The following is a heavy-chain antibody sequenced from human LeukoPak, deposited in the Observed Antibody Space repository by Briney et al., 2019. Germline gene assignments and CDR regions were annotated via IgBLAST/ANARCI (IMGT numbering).Heavy chain of an antibody. CDR3: TRAYWIGFHSDS. D-gene: IGHD3-3*01. CDR1: GGSISSGDYF. J-gene: IGHJ4*02. Sequence: SQTLSLTCSVSGGSISSGDYFWTWIRQPPGKGLEYIGYIYYSGATYYNPSLKSRITMSVDMSANQFSLRLASVSAADTAVYYCTRAYWIGFHSDSWGQGILVSVSS. V-gene: IGHV4-30-4*01. CDR2: IYYSGAT.